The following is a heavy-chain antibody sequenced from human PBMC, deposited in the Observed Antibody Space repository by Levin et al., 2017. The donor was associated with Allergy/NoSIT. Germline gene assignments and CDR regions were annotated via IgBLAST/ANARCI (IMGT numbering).Heavy chain of an antibody. CDR1: GFTFSGYG. D-gene: IGHD4-23*01. V-gene: IGHV3-33*01. Sequence: PGGSLRLSCAASGFTFSGYGMHWVRQAPGKGLEWVAVIWYDGSKEYYAESVKGRFTISRDNSQNTLFLQMNSLRAEDTAVYYCARGRGGDYGGNSGYFDYWGQGTLVTVSS. CDR2: IWYDGSKE. CDR3: ARGRGGDYGGNSGYFDY. J-gene: IGHJ4*02.